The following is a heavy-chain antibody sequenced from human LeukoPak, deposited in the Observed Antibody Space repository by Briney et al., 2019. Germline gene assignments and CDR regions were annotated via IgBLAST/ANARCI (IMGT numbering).Heavy chain of an antibody. D-gene: IGHD6-13*01. V-gene: IGHV3-7*01. J-gene: IGHJ6*02. CDR3: ARDSIAAAGTATLDYGMDV. CDR1: GFTLSSHL. CDR2: IKEDGSEK. Sequence: GGSLRLSCVASGFTLSSHLMGWVRQAPGKGPEWVANIKEDGSEKYYVDSVKGRFTISRENAKNSLYLQMNSLGAGDTAVYYCARDSIAAAGTATLDYGMDVWGQGTTVTVSS.